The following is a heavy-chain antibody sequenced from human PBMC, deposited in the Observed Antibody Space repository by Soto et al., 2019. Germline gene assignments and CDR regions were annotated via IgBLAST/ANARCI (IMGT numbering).Heavy chain of an antibody. V-gene: IGHV1-69*08. CDR2: IIPALGTA. CDR3: ARPDFSDYWYFDL. D-gene: IGHD4-4*01. CDR1: GGTFSSHT. J-gene: IGHJ2*01. Sequence: QDQLVQSGAEVKKPGSSVKVSCKASGGTFSSHTFSWVRQAPGQGLEWMGRIIPALGTATYAQKFQGRVTITADESATKVYMELNSLRSEDTAVYYCARPDFSDYWYFDLWGRGTLVTVSS.